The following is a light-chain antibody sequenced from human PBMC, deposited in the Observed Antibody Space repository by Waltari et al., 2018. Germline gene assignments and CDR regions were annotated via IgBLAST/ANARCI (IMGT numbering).Light chain of an antibody. CDR1: SRDVGGYDF. CDR3: CSYAGADTSVL. J-gene: IGLJ2*01. Sequence: QSALTQPRSVSGSPGQSVTVSCTGTSRDVGGYDFVSWYQQYPGKAPKLIIYDVHKRPPGVPDRFSCSKSGNTASLTISGLLNDDEADYYCCSYAGADTSVLFGGGTTLTVL. V-gene: IGLV2-11*01. CDR2: DVH.